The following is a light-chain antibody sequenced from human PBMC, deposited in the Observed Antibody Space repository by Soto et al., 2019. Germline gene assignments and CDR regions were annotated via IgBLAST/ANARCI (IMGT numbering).Light chain of an antibody. CDR2: EVS. CDR3: SSYTSSSTLG. CDR1: SSDVGGYNY. V-gene: IGLV2-14*01. Sequence: QSVLTQPASVSGSPGQSITISCTGTSSDVGGYNYVSWYQQHPGKAPKPMIYEVSNRPSGVSNRFSGSKSGNTASLTISGLQAEDEADYYCSSYTSSSTLGFGGGTKLTVL. J-gene: IGLJ2*01.